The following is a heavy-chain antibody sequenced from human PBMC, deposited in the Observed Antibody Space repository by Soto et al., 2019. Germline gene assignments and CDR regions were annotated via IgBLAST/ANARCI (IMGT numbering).Heavy chain of an antibody. J-gene: IGHJ4*02. Sequence: PGVSLSLSCSASGFTFSSYGMHWVRQAQGKGLEWVAVISYDGSNKYYADSVKGRFTISRDNSKNTLYLQMNSLRAEDTAVYYCAKDPGASSSYYDFWSGYPVDYWGQGTLVTVSS. V-gene: IGHV3-30*18. CDR2: ISYDGSNK. D-gene: IGHD3-3*01. CDR3: AKDPGASSSYYDFWSGYPVDY. CDR1: GFTFSSYG.